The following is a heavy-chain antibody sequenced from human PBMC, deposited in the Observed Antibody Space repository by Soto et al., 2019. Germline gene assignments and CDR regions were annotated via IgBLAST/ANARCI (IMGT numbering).Heavy chain of an antibody. CDR2: IYPGGSDT. CDR1: VYSFTTYW. CDR3: ARSYRGRNIDV. J-gene: IGHJ6*01. V-gene: IGHV5-51*01. D-gene: IGHD1-26*01. Sequence: GESLKISCKGSVYSFTTYWIAWASQMPVKGLEWMGIIYPGGSDTRYSPSFQGQVIISADKSISTAYLQWSSLKASDTAMYYCARSYRGRNIDVWGQGTTVTVSS.